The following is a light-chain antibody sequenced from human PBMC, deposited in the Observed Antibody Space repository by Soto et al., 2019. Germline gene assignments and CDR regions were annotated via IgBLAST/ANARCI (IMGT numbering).Light chain of an antibody. CDR1: QAVGHY. CDR2: DIS. V-gene: IGKV3-11*01. CDR3: QQRSNWPRT. Sequence: EIVLTQSPATLSLSPGERATLSCRASQAVGHYLAWYQQKPGQAPRLLIYDISYRATGIPARFTGSGSGTDFTLTISSLEPEDFAGYYCQQRSNWPRTFGRGTKVEIK. J-gene: IGKJ1*01.